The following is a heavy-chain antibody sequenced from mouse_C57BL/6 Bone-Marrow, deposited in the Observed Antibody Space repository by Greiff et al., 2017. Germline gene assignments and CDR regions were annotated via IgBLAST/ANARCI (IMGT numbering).Heavy chain of an antibody. V-gene: IGHV5-17*01. CDR1: GFTFSDYG. CDR3: AREGDYGGAWFAY. CDR2: ISSGSSTI. Sequence: EVQGVESGGGLVKPGGSLKLSCAASGFTFSDYGMHWVRQAPEKGLEWVAYISSGSSTIYYADTVKGRFTISRDNAKNTLFLQMTSLRSEDTAMYYCAREGDYGGAWFAYWGQGTLVTVSA. J-gene: IGHJ3*01. D-gene: IGHD2-4*01.